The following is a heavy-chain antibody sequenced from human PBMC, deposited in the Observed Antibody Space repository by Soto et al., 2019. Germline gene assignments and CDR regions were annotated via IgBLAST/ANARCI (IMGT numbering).Heavy chain of an antibody. CDR3: ARDLDSSGWRQEYGMDV. D-gene: IGHD6-19*01. V-gene: IGHV3-30-3*01. CDR2: ISYDGSNK. Sequence: GSLRLSCAASGFTFSSYAMHWVRQAPGKGLEWVAVISYDGSNKYYADSVKGRFTISRDNSKNTLYLQMNSLRAEDTAVYYCARDLDSSGWRQEYGMDVWGQGTTVTVSS. J-gene: IGHJ6*02. CDR1: GFTFSSYA.